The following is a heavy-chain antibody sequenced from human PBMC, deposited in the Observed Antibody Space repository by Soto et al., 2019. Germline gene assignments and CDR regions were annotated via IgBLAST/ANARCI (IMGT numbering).Heavy chain of an antibody. J-gene: IGHJ4*01. CDR2: IKSKALGGTT. D-gene: IGHD3-22*01. V-gene: IGHV3-15*07. CDR1: GLAFSNAW. Sequence: PGGSLRLSCAGSGLAFSNAWIDGVRNAPGKGLEWVGRIKSKALGGTTDFAAPVRGRFAITRDDSRNVAYMQMNSLYTEDTAVYYCTTDSYSTMIEVRFDYWGHGTLVTVSS. CDR3: TTDSYSTMIEVRFDY.